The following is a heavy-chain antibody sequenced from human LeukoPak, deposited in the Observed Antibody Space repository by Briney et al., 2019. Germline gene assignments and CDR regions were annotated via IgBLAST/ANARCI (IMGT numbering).Heavy chain of an antibody. V-gene: IGHV4-59*01. D-gene: IGHD1-1*01. CDR1: GGSISSYY. CDR3: ARGGSTGTNLNWVDP. CDR2: IYYSGST. J-gene: IGHJ5*02. Sequence: PSETLSLTCTVSGGSISSYYWSWIRQPPGKGLEWIGYIYYSGSTNYNPSLKSRVTISVDTSKNQFSLKLSSVTAADTAVYYCARGGSTGTNLNWVDPWGQGTLVTVSS.